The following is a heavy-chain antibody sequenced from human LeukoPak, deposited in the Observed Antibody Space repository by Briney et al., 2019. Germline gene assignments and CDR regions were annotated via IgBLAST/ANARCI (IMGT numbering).Heavy chain of an antibody. V-gene: IGHV3-23*01. Sequence: GGSLRLSCAASGFTFSSFAMSWVRQAPGEGLEWVSGITGGGGATYYADSVKGRFTISRDNSRSTLYLQMNSLRVEDTAVYYCAKQVEASVAGTGVAFNIWGQGTMVTVSS. CDR1: GFTFSSFA. CDR3: AKQVEASVAGTGVAFNI. D-gene: IGHD6-19*01. CDR2: ITGGGGAT. J-gene: IGHJ3*02.